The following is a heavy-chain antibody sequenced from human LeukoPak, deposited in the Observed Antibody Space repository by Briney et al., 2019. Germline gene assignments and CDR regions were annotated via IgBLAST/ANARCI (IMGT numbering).Heavy chain of an antibody. Sequence: SETLSLTCTVSGGSISSGDYYWSWIRQPPGKGLEWIGYIYYSGSTYYNPSLKSRVTISVYTSKNQFSLKLSSVTAADTAVYYCARGGIYCSGGSCYFNAFDIWGQGTMVTVSS. D-gene: IGHD2-15*01. CDR3: ARGGIYCSGGSCYFNAFDI. J-gene: IGHJ3*02. V-gene: IGHV4-30-4*01. CDR2: IYYSGST. CDR1: GGSISSGDYY.